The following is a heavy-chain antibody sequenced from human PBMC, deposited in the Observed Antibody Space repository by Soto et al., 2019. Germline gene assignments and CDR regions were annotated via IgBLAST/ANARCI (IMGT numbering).Heavy chain of an antibody. D-gene: IGHD6-19*01. CDR1: GYTFTDYY. Sequence: QVQLVQSGAEVKKPGASVKVSCTASGYTFTDYYMHWVRQAPGQGLEWMGWINPKSGGTTYAQKFQGRVTMTRDTSISTAYMELNRVRSDVTAVYYCARDQSPDSGGPGMDVWGQGTTVTVSS. J-gene: IGHJ6*02. CDR3: ARDQSPDSGGPGMDV. CDR2: INPKSGGT. V-gene: IGHV1-2*02.